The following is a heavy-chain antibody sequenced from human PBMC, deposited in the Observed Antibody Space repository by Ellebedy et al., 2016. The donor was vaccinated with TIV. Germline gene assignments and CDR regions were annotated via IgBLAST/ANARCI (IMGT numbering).Heavy chain of an antibody. J-gene: IGHJ4*02. CDR3: ARCYYDSSGYYSFDY. D-gene: IGHD3-22*01. CDR2: IFDSGST. CDR1: GGSFSGYY. V-gene: IGHV4-34*12. Sequence: SETLSLTCAVYGGSFSGYYWGWIRQPPGKGLEWIGNIFDSGSTYYNPSLKSRVTISVDTSKNQFSLKLSSVTAADTAVYYCARCYYDSSGYYSFDYWGQGTLVTVSS.